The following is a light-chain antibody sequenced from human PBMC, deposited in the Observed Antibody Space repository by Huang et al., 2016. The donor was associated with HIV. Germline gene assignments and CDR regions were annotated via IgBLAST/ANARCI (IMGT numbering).Light chain of an antibody. CDR3: QQYNDFRST. CDR1: QIVSSP. J-gene: IGKJ3*01. Sequence: ETVMTQSPVTLSVSPGDRSSLSCRSSQIVSSPLAWYQKKPGQAPRLLMFAASTRATGVPARFSGSGAGTEFTLTIRTLPSEDSAVYYCQQYNDFRSTFGPGTRVEIK. CDR2: AAS. V-gene: IGKV3-15*01.